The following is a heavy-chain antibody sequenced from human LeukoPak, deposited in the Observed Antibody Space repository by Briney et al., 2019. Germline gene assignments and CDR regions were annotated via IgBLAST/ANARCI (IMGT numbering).Heavy chain of an antibody. CDR2: ISYDGSNK. Sequence: RTGGSLRLSCAASGFTFSSYAMHWVRQAPGKGLEWVAVISYDGSNKYYADSVKGRFTISRDNSKNTLYLQMNSLRAEDTAVYYCTSRVVVPAAISDYWGQGTLVTVSS. CDR3: TSRVVVPAAISDY. J-gene: IGHJ4*02. CDR1: GFTFSSYA. V-gene: IGHV3-30-3*01. D-gene: IGHD2-2*01.